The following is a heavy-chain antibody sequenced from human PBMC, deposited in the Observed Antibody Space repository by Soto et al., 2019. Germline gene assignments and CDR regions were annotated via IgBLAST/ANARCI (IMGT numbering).Heavy chain of an antibody. CDR3: ARGPDTTSFDH. V-gene: IGHV1-18*01. Sequence: QIQLMQSGPEVKKPGASVKVSCKAFGYTFTNFGISWVRQAPGRGLEWMAWISSYNGNTNYAQKFQGRVTMTTDTSTSTAYMELRSLTSDDTAVYYCARGPDTTSFDHWGRGTLVTVSS. D-gene: IGHD5-18*01. CDR1: GYTFTNFG. J-gene: IGHJ4*01. CDR2: ISSYNGNT.